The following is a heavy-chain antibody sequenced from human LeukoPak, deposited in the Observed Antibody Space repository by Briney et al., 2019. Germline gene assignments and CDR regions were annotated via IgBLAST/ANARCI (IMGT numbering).Heavy chain of an antibody. J-gene: IGHJ4*02. CDR3: ARGVSEYYYGSGTVGFDY. D-gene: IGHD3-10*01. CDR1: GGSFSGYY. CDR2: INHSGST. Sequence: SETLSLTCAVYGGSFSGYYWSWIRQPPGKGLEWIGEINHSGSTYYNPSLKSRVTISVDTSKNQFSLKLSSVTAADTAVYYCARGVSEYYYGSGTVGFDYWGQGTLVTVSS. V-gene: IGHV4-34*01.